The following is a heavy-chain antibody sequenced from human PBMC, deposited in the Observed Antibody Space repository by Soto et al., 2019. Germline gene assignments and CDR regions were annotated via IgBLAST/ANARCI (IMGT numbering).Heavy chain of an antibody. CDR2: ISGSGGST. CDR1: GFTFSSYA. J-gene: IGHJ4*02. CDR3: AKWVVPAAEAAKGGVY. Sequence: HPGGSLRLSCAASGFTFSSYAMSWVRQAPGKGLEWVSAISGSGGSTYYADSVKGRFTISRDNSKNTLYLQMNSLRAEDTAVYYCAKWVVPAAEAAKGGVYWGQGTLVTVSS. D-gene: IGHD2-2*01. V-gene: IGHV3-23*01.